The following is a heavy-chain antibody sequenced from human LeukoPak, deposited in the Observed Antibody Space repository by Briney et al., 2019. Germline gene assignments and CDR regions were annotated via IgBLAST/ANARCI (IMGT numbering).Heavy chain of an antibody. CDR1: GFTFDDYA. Sequence: PGGSLRLSCAASGFTFDDYAMHWVRQAPGKGLEWVSLISGDGGSTYYTDSVKGRFTISRDNSKNSLYLQMNSLRTEDTALYYCAKEPGEGFVAYWAFDIWGQGTMVTVSS. CDR3: AKEPGEGFVAYWAFDI. J-gene: IGHJ3*02. D-gene: IGHD2-21*01. CDR2: ISGDGGST. V-gene: IGHV3-43*02.